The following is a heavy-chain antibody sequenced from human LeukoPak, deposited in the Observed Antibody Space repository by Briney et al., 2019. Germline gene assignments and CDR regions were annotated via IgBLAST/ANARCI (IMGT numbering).Heavy chain of an antibody. CDR2: IYYSGST. V-gene: IGHV4-59*12. CDR3: ARTVGDGSGSYLYYYYYMDV. Sequence: SETLSLTCTVSGGSISRYYWSWIRQPPGKGLEWIGYIYYSGSTNYNPSLKSRVTMSVDTSKNQFSLKLSSVTAADTAVYYCARTVGDGSGSYLYYYYYMDVWGKGTTVTVSS. CDR1: GGSISRYY. J-gene: IGHJ6*03. D-gene: IGHD3-10*01.